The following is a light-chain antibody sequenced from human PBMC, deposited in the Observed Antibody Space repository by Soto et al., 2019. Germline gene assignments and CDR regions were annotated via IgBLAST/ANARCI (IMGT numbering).Light chain of an antibody. CDR2: GAS. CDR1: QAISHY. V-gene: IGKV1-17*03. Sequence: DIQMTQSPSAMSASVGDRVTITCRASQAISHYLAWFHQRPGKVPQRLIYGASTLESGVPSRFSGSGSGTEFTLTICSLQPEDFGTYYCLQHNTYPLSFGGGTKVE. CDR3: LQHNTYPLS. J-gene: IGKJ4*01.